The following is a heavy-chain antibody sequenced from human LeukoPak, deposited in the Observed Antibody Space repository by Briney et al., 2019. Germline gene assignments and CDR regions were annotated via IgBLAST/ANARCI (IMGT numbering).Heavy chain of an antibody. Sequence: GGSLRLSCVASGFTLRSYVMNWVRQTPGKGLEWVSSISGSGDSTFYADSVKGRFSISRDNAKNSLYLQMNSLRAEDTAVYYCAREAIQGDYDILAGYINAFDIWGQGTMVTVSS. CDR3: AREAIQGDYDILAGYINAFDI. CDR2: ISGSGDST. V-gene: IGHV3-23*01. D-gene: IGHD3-9*01. CDR1: GFTLRSYV. J-gene: IGHJ3*02.